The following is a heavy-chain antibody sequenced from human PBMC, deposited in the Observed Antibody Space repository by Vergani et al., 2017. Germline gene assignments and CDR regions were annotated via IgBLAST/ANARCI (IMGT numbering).Heavy chain of an antibody. D-gene: IGHD2-2*01. V-gene: IGHV3-23*01. J-gene: IGHJ4*02. Sequence: EVQLLESGGGLVQPGGSLRLSCAASGFTFRSYAMSWVRPAPGKGLEWVSAISGSGGSTYYADSVKGRFTISRDNSKNTLYPQMNSLRAEDTAVYYCAKDQAYCSSTSCYWDYYFDYWGQGTLVTVSS. CDR1: GFTFRSYA. CDR2: ISGSGGST. CDR3: AKDQAYCSSTSCYWDYYFDY.